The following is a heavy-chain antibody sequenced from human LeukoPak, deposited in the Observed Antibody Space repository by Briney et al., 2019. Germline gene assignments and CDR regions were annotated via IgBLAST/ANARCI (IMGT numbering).Heavy chain of an antibody. Sequence: GGSLRLSCAASGFTFNNYAMSWVRQAPGRGLQWVSSISGSGGSTDYADSVKGRFTISRDKSKSTLYLQMNSLRAEDTAVYYCVRGGWLYYFDYWGQGTLVTVSS. CDR2: ISGSGGST. CDR1: GFTFNNYA. D-gene: IGHD6-19*01. V-gene: IGHV3-23*01. CDR3: VRGGWLYYFDY. J-gene: IGHJ4*02.